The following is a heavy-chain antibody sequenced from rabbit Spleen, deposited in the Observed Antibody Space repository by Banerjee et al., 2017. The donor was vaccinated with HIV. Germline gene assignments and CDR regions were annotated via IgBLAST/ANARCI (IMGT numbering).Heavy chain of an antibody. CDR2: IYPAKGST. CDR1: GIDCTNHY. CDR3: ARAIVPWLGLTRLDL. D-gene: IGHD4-1*01. J-gene: IGHJ3*01. V-gene: IGHV1S43*01. Sequence: QEQLTETGGGLVQPGGSLTLSCKASGIDCTNHYITWVRQAPGKGVEWIGIIYPAKGSTDYASWVNGRFTISSDSAQSTVDLKMTSLTAADTATYFCARAIVPWLGLTRLDLWGPGALVTVS.